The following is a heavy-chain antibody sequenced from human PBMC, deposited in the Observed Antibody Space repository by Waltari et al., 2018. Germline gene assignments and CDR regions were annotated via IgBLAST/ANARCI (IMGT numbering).Heavy chain of an antibody. D-gene: IGHD3-9*01. V-gene: IGHV4-59*01. Sequence: QVQLQESGPGLVKPSETLSLTCPVSGGSISSYYWSWIRQPPGKGLEWIGYIYYSGSTNYTPPRKSGVNKSGDTSKNQFSLKLSSVSAADTAVYYCARDSIPGGDFDWGANGAFDIWGQGTMVTVSS. CDR2: IYYSGST. CDR1: GGSISSYY. CDR3: ARDSIPGGDFDWGANGAFDI. J-gene: IGHJ3*02.